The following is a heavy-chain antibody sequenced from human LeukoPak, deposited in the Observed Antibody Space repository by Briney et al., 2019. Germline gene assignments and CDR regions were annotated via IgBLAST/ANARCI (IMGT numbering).Heavy chain of an antibody. J-gene: IGHJ5*02. Sequence: PSETLSLTCTVSGGSISSYYWSWIRQPLGKGLEWIGYIYYSGSTNYNPSLKSRVTISVDTSKNQFSLKLSSVTAADTAVYYCAKSPSASGGWFDPWGQGTLVTVSS. CDR3: AKSPSASGGWFDP. D-gene: IGHD3-16*01. CDR1: GGSISSYY. CDR2: IYYSGST. V-gene: IGHV4-59*01.